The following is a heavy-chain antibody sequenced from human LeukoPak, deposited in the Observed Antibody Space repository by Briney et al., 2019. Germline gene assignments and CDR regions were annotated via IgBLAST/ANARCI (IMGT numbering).Heavy chain of an antibody. CDR3: AKDASTVTLHADY. CDR2: LSYDGSNN. J-gene: IGHJ4*02. Sequence: GRSLRLSCAASGFTFSSFGMHWVRQAPGKGLEWVAVLSYDGSNNYYADSVKGRFTISRDNSKNTLYLQMNSLRAEDTAVYYCAKDASTVTLHADYWGQGTLVTVSS. CDR1: GFTFSSFG. D-gene: IGHD4-17*01. V-gene: IGHV3-30*18.